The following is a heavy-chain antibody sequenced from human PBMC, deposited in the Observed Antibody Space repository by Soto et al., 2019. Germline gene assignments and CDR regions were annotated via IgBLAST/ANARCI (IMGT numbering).Heavy chain of an antibody. Sequence: SETLSLTCTVSGGSISSGGYYWSWIRQHSGTGLEWIGYIYYSGSTYYNPSLKSRVTISVDTSKNQFSLKLSSVTAADTAVYYCARDKGERSGYFDYWGQGTLVTVSS. J-gene: IGHJ4*02. D-gene: IGHD3-3*01. CDR2: IYYSGST. CDR3: ARDKGERSGYFDY. V-gene: IGHV4-31*03. CDR1: GGSISSGGYY.